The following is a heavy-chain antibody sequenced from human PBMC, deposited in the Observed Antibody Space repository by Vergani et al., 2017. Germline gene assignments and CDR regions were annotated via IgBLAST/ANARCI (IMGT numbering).Heavy chain of an antibody. CDR2: ISSNGGST. V-gene: IGHV3-64D*06. J-gene: IGHJ4*02. D-gene: IGHD1-1*01. CDR1: GFTFSSYA. Sequence: EVQLVESGGGLVQPGGSLRFSCSASGFTFSSYAMHWVRQAPGKGLECVSAISSNGGSTYYAESVKGRFTISRDNSKNTLYLQMSSLEAEDTAVYYCVKGTNWEEVPIVYFDYWGQGTLVTVSS. CDR3: VKGTNWEEVPIVYFDY.